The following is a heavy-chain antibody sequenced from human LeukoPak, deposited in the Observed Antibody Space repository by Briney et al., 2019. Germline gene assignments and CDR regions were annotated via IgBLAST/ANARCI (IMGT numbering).Heavy chain of an antibody. CDR2: INPSGGST. CDR1: GYTFTSYY. V-gene: IGHV1-46*01. Sequence: ASVKVSCKASGYTFTSYYMHWVRQAPGQGLEWMGIINPSGGSTSYAQKFQGRVTITRDTSASTAYMELSSLRSEDTAVYYCARVDGSGSYYSDAFDIWGQGTMVTVSS. CDR3: ARVDGSGSYYSDAFDI. J-gene: IGHJ3*02. D-gene: IGHD3-10*01.